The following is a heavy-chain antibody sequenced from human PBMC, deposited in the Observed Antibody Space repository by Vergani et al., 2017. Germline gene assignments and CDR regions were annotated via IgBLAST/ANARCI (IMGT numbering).Heavy chain of an antibody. CDR3: ARIPYSSGWYFDY. J-gene: IGHJ4*02. Sequence: QLQLQESGPGLVKPSETLSLTCTVSGGSISSSSYYWGWIRQPPGKGLEWIGSIYYSGSTYYNPSLKSRVTISVDTSKNQFSLKLSSVTAADTAVYYCARIPYSSGWYFDYWGQGTLVTVSS. V-gene: IGHV4-39*07. CDR1: GGSISSSSYY. D-gene: IGHD6-19*01. CDR2: IYYSGST.